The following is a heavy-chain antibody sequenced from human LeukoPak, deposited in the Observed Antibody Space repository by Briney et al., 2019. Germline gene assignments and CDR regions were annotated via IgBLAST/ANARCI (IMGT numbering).Heavy chain of an antibody. V-gene: IGHV3-74*01. CDR3: AKSYERYQLLLGY. J-gene: IGHJ4*02. CDR1: GFSFSGHW. D-gene: IGHD2-2*01. CDR2: ISPTGSTT. Sequence: GGSLRLSCTASGFSFSGHWVHWARQLPGKGLVWVSRISPTGSTTSYADSVKGRFTISRDNSKNTLYLQMNSLRAEDTAVYYCAKSYERYQLLLGYWGQGTLVTVSS.